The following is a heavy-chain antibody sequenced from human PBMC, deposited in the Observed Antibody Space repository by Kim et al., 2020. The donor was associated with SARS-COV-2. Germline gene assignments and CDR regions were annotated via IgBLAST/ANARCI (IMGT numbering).Heavy chain of an antibody. D-gene: IGHD3-22*01. CDR1: GGSFSGYY. CDR3: ARGVITTGFDY. CDR2: INHSGST. V-gene: IGHV4-34*01. J-gene: IGHJ4*02. Sequence: SETLSLTCAVYGGSFSGYYWSWIRQPPGKGLEWIGEINHSGSTNYNPSLKSRLTISIDTSKNHLSLKLTSVTAADMAVYYSARGVITTGFDYWGQGTLVT.